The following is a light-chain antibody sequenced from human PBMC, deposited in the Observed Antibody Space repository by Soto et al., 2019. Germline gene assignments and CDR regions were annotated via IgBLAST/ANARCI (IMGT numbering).Light chain of an antibody. CDR1: SSNIGTTS. J-gene: IGLJ3*02. Sequence: QPVLTQPPSASGTPGQRVTISCSGSSSNIGTTSVYWYQQLPGTAPKLLIHTNDQRPSGVPDRFTGSKAGTSASLTISGPRSDDEADYYCAAWDDTLSGWVFGGGTQLTVL. CDR2: TND. V-gene: IGLV1-47*01. CDR3: AAWDDTLSGWV.